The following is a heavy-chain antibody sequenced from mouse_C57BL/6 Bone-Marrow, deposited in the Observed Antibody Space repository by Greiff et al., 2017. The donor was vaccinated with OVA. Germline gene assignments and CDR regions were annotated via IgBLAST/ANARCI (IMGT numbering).Heavy chain of an antibody. J-gene: IGHJ3*01. V-gene: IGHV5-15*01. CDR1: GFTFSDYG. CDR2: ISNLAYSI. Sequence: DVQLVESGGGLVQPGGSLKLSCAASGFTFSDYGMAWVRQAPRKGPEWVAFISNLAYSIYYADTVTGRFTISRENAKNTLYLEMSSLRSEDTAMYYCARLGLRGFAYWGQGTLVTVSA. D-gene: IGHD2-4*01. CDR3: ARLGLRGFAY.